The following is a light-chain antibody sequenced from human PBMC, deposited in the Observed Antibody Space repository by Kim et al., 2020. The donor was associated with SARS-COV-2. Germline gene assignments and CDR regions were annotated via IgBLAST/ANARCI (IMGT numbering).Light chain of an antibody. J-gene: IGKJ4*01. CDR2: GAS. CDR3: QQYGSP. CDR1: QSVSSSY. V-gene: IGKV3-20*01. Sequence: LSLSPGERAPLSCRASQSVSSSYLAWYQQKPGQAPRLLIYGASSRATGIPDRFSGSGSGTDFTLTISRLEPEDFAVYYCQQYGSPFGGGTKVDIK.